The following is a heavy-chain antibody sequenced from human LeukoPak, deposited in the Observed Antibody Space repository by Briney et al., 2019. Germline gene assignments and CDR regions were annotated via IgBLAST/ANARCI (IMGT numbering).Heavy chain of an antibody. CDR2: INQGGSQK. Sequence: GGSLRLSCAASGFTFSEDWMNWVRQAPGKGLEWVANINQGGSQKTYVDSVKGRFTISRDNAKNSLYLQMSSLRVEDTAVYYCARDPDTVRGANFHSWGQGTLVTVSS. D-gene: IGHD3-10*01. CDR3: ARDPDTVRGANFHS. V-gene: IGHV3-7*03. J-gene: IGHJ4*02. CDR1: GFTFSEDW.